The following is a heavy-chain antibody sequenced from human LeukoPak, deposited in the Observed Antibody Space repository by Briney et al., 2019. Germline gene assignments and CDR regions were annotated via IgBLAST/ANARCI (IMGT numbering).Heavy chain of an antibody. CDR1: GFTFSSYG. D-gene: IGHD3-22*01. CDR2: ISYDGSTT. Sequence: GALRLSCAGSGFTFSSYGMHWVGQAPGKGVEGGAVISYDGSTTSYAASVKVRYTLSRDNSKTTLYLQMNSLRAEDTAVYYCAKATYYYDSSGRPQGYGMDVWGQGTTVTVSS. V-gene: IGHV3-30*18. CDR3: AKATYYYDSSGRPQGYGMDV. J-gene: IGHJ6*02.